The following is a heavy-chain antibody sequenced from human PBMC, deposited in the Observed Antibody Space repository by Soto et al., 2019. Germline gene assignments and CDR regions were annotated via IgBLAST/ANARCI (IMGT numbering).Heavy chain of an antibody. Sequence: QLQLQESGPGLVKPSETLSLTCTVSGGSISSSSYYLGWIRQPPGKGLEWIGSIYYSGSTYYNPSIKRRVTTSVGTSNDQFSLKLTSVTAADAAVYYCARKPMVYAAFDIWGQGTMVTVSS. J-gene: IGHJ3*02. CDR3: ARKPMVYAAFDI. D-gene: IGHD2-8*01. CDR2: IYYSGST. CDR1: GGSISSSSYY. V-gene: IGHV4-39*01.